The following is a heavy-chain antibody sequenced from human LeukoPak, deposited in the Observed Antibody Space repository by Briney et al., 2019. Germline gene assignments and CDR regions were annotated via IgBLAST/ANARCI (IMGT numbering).Heavy chain of an antibody. V-gene: IGHV1-3*01. CDR1: GGTFSSYA. Sequence: GASVKVSCKASGGTFSSYAISWVRQAPGQRLEWMGWINAGNGNTKYSQKFQGRVTITRDTSASTAYMELSSLRSEDTAVYYCARVKSRQWLSPGGYWGQGTLVTVSS. CDR2: INAGNGNT. J-gene: IGHJ4*02. D-gene: IGHD3-22*01. CDR3: ARVKSRQWLSPGGY.